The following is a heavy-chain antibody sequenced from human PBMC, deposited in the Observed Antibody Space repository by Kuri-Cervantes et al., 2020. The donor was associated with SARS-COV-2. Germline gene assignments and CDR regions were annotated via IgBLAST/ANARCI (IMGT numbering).Heavy chain of an antibody. CDR2: INSDGSST. CDR3: AKDGGLQEGPDAFDI. CDR1: GFTFSSYW. D-gene: IGHD3-16*01. J-gene: IGHJ3*02. V-gene: IGHV3-74*01. Sequence: GGSLRLSCAASGFTFSSYWMHWVRQAPGKGLVWVSRINSDGSSTSYADSVKGRFTISRDSSKNTLDMQINSLRAEDTAVYFCAKDGGLQEGPDAFDIWGQGTMVTVSS.